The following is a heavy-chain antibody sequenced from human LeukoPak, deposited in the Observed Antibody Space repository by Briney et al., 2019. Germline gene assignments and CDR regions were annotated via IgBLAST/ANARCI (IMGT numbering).Heavy chain of an antibody. CDR1: GYTFTSYG. V-gene: IGHV1-18*01. D-gene: IGHD6-19*01. J-gene: IGHJ4*02. Sequence: ASVTVSCTASGYTFTSYGISWVRQAPGQGLEWMGWISAYNGNTNYAQKLQGRVTMTTDTSTSTAYMELRSLRSDDTAVYYCARGSYSSGWYVIDYWGQGTLVTVSS. CDR3: ARGSYSSGWYVIDY. CDR2: ISAYNGNT.